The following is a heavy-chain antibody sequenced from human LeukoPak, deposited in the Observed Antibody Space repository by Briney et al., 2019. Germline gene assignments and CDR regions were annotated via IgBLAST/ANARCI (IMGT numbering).Heavy chain of an antibody. Sequence: GGSLRLSCAASGFXVSSNYMSWVRQAPGKGLKVVSVIYSGGSTYYADSVKGRFTISRDNSKNTLYLQMNSLRAEDTAVYYCAREGGAGGTIDYWGQGTLVTVSS. D-gene: IGHD2-8*01. V-gene: IGHV3-53*01. CDR3: AREGGAGGTIDY. J-gene: IGHJ4*02. CDR2: IYSGGST. CDR1: GFXVSSNY.